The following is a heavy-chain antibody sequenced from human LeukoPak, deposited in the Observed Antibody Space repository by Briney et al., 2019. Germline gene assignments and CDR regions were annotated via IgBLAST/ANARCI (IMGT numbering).Heavy chain of an antibody. CDR2: TYYRSMWYN. CDR1: GDSVSSNSAA. D-gene: IGHD6-19*01. V-gene: IGHV6-1*01. CDR3: ARDGEDSGWHFGWFDP. Sequence: SQTLSLTCAISGDSVSSNSAAWNWIRQSPSRGLEWLGRTYYRSMWYNDYALFLKSGITINPDTSKNQFSLQLKSVTPEDTAVYYCARDGEDSGWHFGWFDPWGQGTLVTVSS. J-gene: IGHJ5*02.